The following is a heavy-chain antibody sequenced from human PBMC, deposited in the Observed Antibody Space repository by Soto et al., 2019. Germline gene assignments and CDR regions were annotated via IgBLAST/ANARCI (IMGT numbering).Heavy chain of an antibody. J-gene: IGHJ4*01. V-gene: IGHV3-23*01. CDR3: ATKWFSSSWNTENYFDY. D-gene: IGHD6-13*01. Sequence: PGGSLRLSCAASGFTFSSYAMSWVRQAPGKGLEWVSAISGSGGSTYYADSVKGRFTISRDNSKNTLYLQMNSLRAEDTAVYYCATKWFSSSWNTENYFDYWGHGTLVTVSS. CDR2: ISGSGGST. CDR1: GFTFSSYA.